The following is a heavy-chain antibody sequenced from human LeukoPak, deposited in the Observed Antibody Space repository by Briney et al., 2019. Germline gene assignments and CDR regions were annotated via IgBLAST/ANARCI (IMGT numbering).Heavy chain of an antibody. V-gene: IGHV3-23*01. D-gene: IGHD2/OR15-2a*01. CDR1: GFTFSNYA. CDR3: AKDGRNSPLT. Sequence: PGGSLRLSCAASGFTFSNYAMSWFRQAPGKGLDWVSGITSTGGTTYYADSVQGRFTISRDNSRNMLYLQMNSLRAEDTAVYYCAKDGRNSPLTWGQGTVVSVSS. CDR2: ITSTGGTT. J-gene: IGHJ3*01.